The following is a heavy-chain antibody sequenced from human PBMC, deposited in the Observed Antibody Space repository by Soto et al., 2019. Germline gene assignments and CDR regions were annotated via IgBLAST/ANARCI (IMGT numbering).Heavy chain of an antibody. CDR1: GYTFTSNY. CDR2: INPNGGYT. J-gene: IGHJ6*02. D-gene: IGHD6-13*01. V-gene: IGHV1-46*01. CDR3: AGIAAAGAHPTNSQYGYYYGMDV. Sequence: ASVKVSCKASGYTFTSNYMHWLRQAPGQGLEWMGIINPNGGYTNYPQNFQGRVTMTTDTSTSTAYMELRSLRSDDTAVYYCAGIAAAGAHPTNSQYGYYYGMDVWGQGTTVTVSS.